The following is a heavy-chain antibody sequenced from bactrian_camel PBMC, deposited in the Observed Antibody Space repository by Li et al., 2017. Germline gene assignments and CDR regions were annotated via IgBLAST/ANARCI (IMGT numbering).Heavy chain of an antibody. Sequence: HVQLVESGGGSVQVGGSLKLSCVASGKIPGRCAMAWYRQAPGKERELVSHISAVSTRFIADSVKGRFVISRDYGKNTIYLQMNNLKTEDTGVYCCATTQGTDCLEYWGQGTQVTVS. J-gene: IGHJ4*01. V-gene: IGHV3S55*01. D-gene: IGHD3*01. CDR3: ATTQGTDCLEY. CDR1: GKIPGRCA. CDR2: ISAVSTR.